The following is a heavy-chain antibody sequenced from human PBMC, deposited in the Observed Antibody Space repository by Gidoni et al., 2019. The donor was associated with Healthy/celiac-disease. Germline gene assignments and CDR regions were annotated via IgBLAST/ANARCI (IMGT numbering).Heavy chain of an antibody. J-gene: IGHJ4*02. V-gene: IGHV3-33*01. D-gene: IGHD6-19*01. CDR1: GFTFSSYG. CDR3: AREFARGYSSGWYAY. Sequence: QVQLVESGGGVVQPGRSLRRSCAASGFTFSSYGMHWVRQAQGKGLEWVAVIWYDGSNKYYADSVKGRFTISRDNSKNTLYLQMNSLRAEDTAVYYCAREFARGYSSGWYAYWGQGTLVTVSS. CDR2: IWYDGSNK.